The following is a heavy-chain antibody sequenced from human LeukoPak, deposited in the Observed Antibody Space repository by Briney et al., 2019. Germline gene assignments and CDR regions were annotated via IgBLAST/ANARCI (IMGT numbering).Heavy chain of an antibody. V-gene: IGHV4-38-2*02. CDR1: GYSISSGYY. Sequence: SETLSLTCTVSGYSISSGYYWGWIRQPPGKGLEWIGSIYHSGSTYYNPSLKSRVTISVDTSKNQFSLKLSSVTAADTAVYYCARDRSYDFWSGYYDNWFDPWGQGTLVTVSS. D-gene: IGHD3-3*01. CDR2: IYHSGST. CDR3: ARDRSYDFWSGYYDNWFDP. J-gene: IGHJ5*02.